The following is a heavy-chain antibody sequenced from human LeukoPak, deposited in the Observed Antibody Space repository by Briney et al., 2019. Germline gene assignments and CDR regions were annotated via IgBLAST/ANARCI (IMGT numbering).Heavy chain of an antibody. CDR1: GGTFSSYA. CDR2: IIPIFGTA. CDR3: ARGGYSSGWYVAFDI. V-gene: IGHV1-69*06. J-gene: IGHJ3*02. Sequence: ASVKVSCKASGGTFSSYAISWVRQAPGQGLEWMGGIIPIFGTANYAQKFQGRVTITADKSTSTAYMELNSLRAEDTAVYYCARGGYSSGWYVAFDIWGQGTMVTVSS. D-gene: IGHD6-19*01.